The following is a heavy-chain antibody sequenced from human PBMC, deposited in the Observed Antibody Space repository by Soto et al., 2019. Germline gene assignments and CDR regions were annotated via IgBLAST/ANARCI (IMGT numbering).Heavy chain of an antibody. J-gene: IGHJ4*02. CDR3: ARTSATYYFDY. Sequence: QVQLQESGPGLVKPSDTLSLTCAVSGYSISSSNWWGWIRQPPGKGLEWIGYIYYGGSTYYNPSLKSRVTLSVDTSRNQFSPKLSSVTAVDTAVYYCARTSATYYFDYWGQGTLVTVSS. V-gene: IGHV4-28*01. CDR2: IYYGGST. CDR1: GYSISSSNW.